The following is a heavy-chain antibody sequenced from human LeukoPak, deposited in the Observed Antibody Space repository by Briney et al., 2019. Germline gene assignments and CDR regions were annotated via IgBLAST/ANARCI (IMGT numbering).Heavy chain of an antibody. CDR2: IRYDGSNK. J-gene: IGHJ6*03. Sequence: PGRSLRLSCAASGCTFSSYGMHWVRQAPGKGLEWVAFIRYDGSNKYYADSVKGRFTISRDNSKNTLYLQMNSLRAEDTAVYYCARCGYSYANYYYYMDVWGKGTTVTLSS. CDR3: ARCGYSYANYYYYMDV. CDR1: GCTFSSYG. V-gene: IGHV3-33*08. D-gene: IGHD5-18*01.